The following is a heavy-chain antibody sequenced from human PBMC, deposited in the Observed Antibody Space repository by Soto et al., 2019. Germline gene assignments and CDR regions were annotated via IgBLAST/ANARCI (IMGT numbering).Heavy chain of an antibody. J-gene: IGHJ4*02. CDR1: GGSFSGYY. CDR2: INHSGST. Sequence: SETLSLTCAVYGGSFSGYYWSWIRQPPGKGLEWIGEINHSGSTNYNPSLKSRGTISVDTSKNQFSLKLSSVTAADTAVYYCASEEGQIVTSNFSSASWGQGTLVTVSS. D-gene: IGHD2-2*01. V-gene: IGHV4-34*01. CDR3: ASEEGQIVTSNFSSAS.